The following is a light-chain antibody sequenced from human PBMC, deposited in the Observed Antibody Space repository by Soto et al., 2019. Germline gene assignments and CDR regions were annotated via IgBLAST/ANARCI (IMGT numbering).Light chain of an antibody. V-gene: IGLV1-40*01. J-gene: IGLJ1*01. Sequence: QSVLTQPPSVSGAPGQRVTLSCTGSSSNIGAGYDGHWYQQLPGTAPKLLIYGNSNRPSGVPDRFSGSKSGTSASLAITGLQAEDEADYYCQSYDSSLSGIGTGTKVTVL. CDR3: QSYDSSLSG. CDR1: SSNIGAGYD. CDR2: GNS.